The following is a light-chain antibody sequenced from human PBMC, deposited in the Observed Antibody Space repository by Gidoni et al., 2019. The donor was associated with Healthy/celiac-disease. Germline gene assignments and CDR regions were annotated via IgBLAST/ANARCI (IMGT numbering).Light chain of an antibody. V-gene: IGKV4-1*01. CDR3: QQYYSTPFT. CDR2: WAS. J-gene: IGKJ3*01. Sequence: DIVMTQSPDSLAVSLGERATINCKSSQSVLYSSNNKNYLAWYQQKPGQPPKLLIYWASTRESGVPDRFSGSGSGTDFTLTSSSLQAEDVAVYYCQQYYSTPFTFGPXTKVDIK. CDR1: QSVLYSSNNKNY.